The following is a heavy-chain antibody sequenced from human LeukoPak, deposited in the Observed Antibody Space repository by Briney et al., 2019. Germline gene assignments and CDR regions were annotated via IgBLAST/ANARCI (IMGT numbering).Heavy chain of an antibody. J-gene: IGHJ4*02. Sequence: GRSLRLSCAASGFTFSSYGMHWVRQAPGKGLEWVAVISYDGSNKYYADSVKGRFTISRDISKNTLYLQMNSLRAEDTAVYYCAKDGSSYGDRFDYWGQGTLVTVSS. CDR3: AKDGSSYGDRFDY. CDR1: GFTFSSYG. V-gene: IGHV3-30*18. CDR2: ISYDGSNK. D-gene: IGHD4-17*01.